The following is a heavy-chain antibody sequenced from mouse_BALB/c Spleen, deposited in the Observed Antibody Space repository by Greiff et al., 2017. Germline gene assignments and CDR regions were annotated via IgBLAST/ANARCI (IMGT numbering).Heavy chain of an antibody. Sequence: VQLKESGAELVRSGASVKLSCTASGFNIKDYYMHWVKQRPEQGLEWIGWIDPENGDTEYAPKFQGKATMTADTSSNTAYLQLSSLTSEDTAVYYCNAHITKVGDFDYWGQGTTLTVSS. J-gene: IGHJ2*01. V-gene: IGHV14-4*02. CDR2: IDPENGDT. CDR3: NAHITKVGDFDY. D-gene: IGHD1-1*01. CDR1: GFNIKDYY.